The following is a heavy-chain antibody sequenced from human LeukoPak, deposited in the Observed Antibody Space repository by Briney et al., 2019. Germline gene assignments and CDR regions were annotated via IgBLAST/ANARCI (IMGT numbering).Heavy chain of an antibody. V-gene: IGHV3-23*01. Sequence: GGSLRLSCAASGFTFSSYAMSWVRQAPGKGLEWVSAISGSGGSTYYADSVKGRFTISRDNSKNTLYLQMNSLRAEDTAVYYCAKERGAVVVAATKYYFDYWGQGTLVTVSS. D-gene: IGHD2-15*01. CDR1: GFTFSSYA. CDR2: ISGSGGST. CDR3: AKERGAVVVAATKYYFDY. J-gene: IGHJ4*02.